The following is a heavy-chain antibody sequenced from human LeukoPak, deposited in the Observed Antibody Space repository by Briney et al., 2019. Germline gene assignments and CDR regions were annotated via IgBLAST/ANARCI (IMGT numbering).Heavy chain of an antibody. Sequence: ASVKVSCKASGYTFTGYYMHWVRQAPGQGLEWMGWINPNSGGTNYAQKFQGRVTMTRDTSISTAYMELSRLRSDDTAVYYCARGPPYCSGGSCYSGPGQDYYYYMDVWGKGTTVTISS. J-gene: IGHJ6*03. CDR2: INPNSGGT. CDR1: GYTFTGYY. D-gene: IGHD2-15*01. V-gene: IGHV1-2*02. CDR3: ARGPPYCSGGSCYSGPGQDYYYYMDV.